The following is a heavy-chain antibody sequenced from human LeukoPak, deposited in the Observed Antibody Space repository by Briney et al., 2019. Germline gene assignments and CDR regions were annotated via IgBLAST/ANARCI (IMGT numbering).Heavy chain of an antibody. CDR3: ARDPDYGDYGDY. D-gene: IGHD4-17*01. J-gene: IGHJ4*02. CDR2: ISSSGSTI. CDR1: GFSFSSYW. Sequence: GGSLRLSCAASGFSFSSYWMSWVRQAPGKGLEWVSYISSSGSTIYYADSVKGRFTISRDNAKNSLYLQMNSLKAEDTAVYYCARDPDYGDYGDYWGQGTLVTVSS. V-gene: IGHV3-48*04.